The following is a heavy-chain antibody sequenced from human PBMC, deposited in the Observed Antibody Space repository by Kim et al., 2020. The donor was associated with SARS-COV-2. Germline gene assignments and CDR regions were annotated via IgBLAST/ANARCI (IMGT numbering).Heavy chain of an antibody. Sequence: SETLSLTCAVYGGSFSGYYWSWIRQPPGKGLEWIGEINHSGSTNYNPSLKSRVTISVDTSKNQFSLKLSSVTAADTAVYYCVRGSFGGGWRPDDALDIWGQGTMVTVSS. CDR3: VRGSFGGGWRPDDALDI. D-gene: IGHD3-3*01. CDR1: GGSFSGYY. V-gene: IGHV4-34*01. J-gene: IGHJ3*02. CDR2: INHSGST.